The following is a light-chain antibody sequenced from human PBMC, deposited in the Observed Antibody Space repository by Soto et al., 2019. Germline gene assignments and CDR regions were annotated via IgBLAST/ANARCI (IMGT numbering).Light chain of an antibody. CDR3: QSYDSSRSGWV. CDR2: GNN. V-gene: IGLV1-40*01. J-gene: IGLJ3*02. Sequence: QSVLTQPPSVSGAPGQRVTLSCTVSSSNIGAGYDVHWYQQLPGTAPKLLIYGNNNRPSGVPDRFSGSKSGTSASLTITGLQAEDEDEYYCQSYDSSRSGWVFGGGTKLTVL. CDR1: SSNIGAGYD.